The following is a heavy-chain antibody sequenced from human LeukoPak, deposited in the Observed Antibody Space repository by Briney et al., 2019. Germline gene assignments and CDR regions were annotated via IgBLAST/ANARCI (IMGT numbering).Heavy chain of an antibody. J-gene: IGHJ6*03. Sequence: SETLSLICTVSGGSISSYYWSWIRQPAGKGLEWIGRIYTSGSTNYNPSLKSRVTMSVDTSKNQFSLKLSSVTAADTAVYYCARGGVAGTAYYYMDVWGKGTTVTVSS. D-gene: IGHD3-10*01. CDR1: GGSISSYY. CDR2: IYTSGST. CDR3: ARGGVAGTAYYYMDV. V-gene: IGHV4-4*07.